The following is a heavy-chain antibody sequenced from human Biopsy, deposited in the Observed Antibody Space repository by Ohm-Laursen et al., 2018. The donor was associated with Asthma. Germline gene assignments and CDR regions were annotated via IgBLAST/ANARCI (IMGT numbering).Heavy chain of an antibody. CDR3: ARKAGSCISRTCYSLDF. Sequence: SSVKVSCKSLGGTFNTYVIGWVRQAPGQGLEWTGGINSVFGTTTYPQKFQDRVTITADDSTSTVYMELSSLRSEDTAVYYCARKAGSCISRTCYSLDFWGQGTPVTVSS. CDR1: GGTFNTYV. J-gene: IGHJ4*02. V-gene: IGHV1-69*01. CDR2: INSVFGTT. D-gene: IGHD2-2*01.